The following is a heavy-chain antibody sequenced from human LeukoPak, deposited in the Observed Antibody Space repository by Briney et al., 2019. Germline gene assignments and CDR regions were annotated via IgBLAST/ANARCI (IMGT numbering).Heavy chain of an antibody. V-gene: IGHV4-39*07. Sequence: SETLSLTCTVSGGSISISSYYWGWIRQPPGKGLEWIGSIYYSGSTNYNPSLMSRVTISLDTSKNQFSLKLTSLTAANTAVYYCARAYFGSGTIHYWGQGTLVTVSS. D-gene: IGHD3-10*01. CDR2: IYYSGST. CDR1: GGSISISSYY. CDR3: ARAYFGSGTIHY. J-gene: IGHJ4*02.